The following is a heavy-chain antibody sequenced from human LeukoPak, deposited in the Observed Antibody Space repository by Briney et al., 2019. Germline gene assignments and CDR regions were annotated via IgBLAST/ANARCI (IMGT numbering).Heavy chain of an antibody. CDR1: GLTFGNAW. CDR3: TTCRYYYGSTGYSYFDF. J-gene: IGHJ4*02. CDR2: IISKTSGGTT. D-gene: IGHD3-22*01. Sequence: PGGSRTLSCAASGLTFGNAWMAWVRQAPGKGLEWVGRIISKTSGGTTDYAAPVKGRFTISREDSKSTLYLQMNSLKTEDTAQYYCTTCRYYYGSTGYSYFDFWGRGTLVTVSS. V-gene: IGHV3-15*01.